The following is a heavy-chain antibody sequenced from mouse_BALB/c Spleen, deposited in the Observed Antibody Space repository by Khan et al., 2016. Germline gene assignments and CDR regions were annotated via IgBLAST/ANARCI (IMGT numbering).Heavy chain of an antibody. CDR1: GFTFSDYY. CDR2: ISDGGTYT. D-gene: IGHD1-2*01. CDR3: TRDHYGLYFDL. J-gene: IGHJ2*01. V-gene: IGHV5-4*02. Sequence: EVELVESGGGLMKPGGSLKLSCAASGFTFSDYYMYWVRQTPEKRLEWVATISDGGTYTNYPDSVKGRFTISRDNAENNLYLQMSSLKSEDTAMYYCTRDHYGLYFDLWGRGTTLTVAS.